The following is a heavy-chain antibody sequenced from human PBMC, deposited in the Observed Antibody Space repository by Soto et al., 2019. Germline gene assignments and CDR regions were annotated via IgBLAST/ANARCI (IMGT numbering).Heavy chain of an antibody. V-gene: IGHV3-74*01. CDR1: GFTFSSYW. D-gene: IGHD6-6*01. CDR3: ARDRGIGQLVPMDYGMDV. CDR2: INNYGSIT. J-gene: IGHJ6*02. Sequence: PGGSLRLSCAASGFTFSSYWMHWVRQAPGKGLVWVSRINNYGSITRYADSVKGRFTISRDNAKNTLYLQMNSLRAEDTAVYYCARDRGIGQLVPMDYGMDVWGQGTTVTVS.